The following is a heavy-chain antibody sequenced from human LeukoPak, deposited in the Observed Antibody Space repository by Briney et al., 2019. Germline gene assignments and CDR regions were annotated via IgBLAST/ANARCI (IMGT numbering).Heavy chain of an antibody. V-gene: IGHV4-59*01. D-gene: IGHD6-19*01. CDR2: IYYSGST. CDR3: ASVAGYYMDV. J-gene: IGHJ6*03. Sequence: SETLSLTCTVSGGSISSYYWSWIRQPPGKGLEWIGYIYYSGSTNYNPSLKSRVTISVVTSKNQFSLKLSSVTAADTAVYYCASVAGYYMDVWGKGTTVTISS. CDR1: GGSISSYY.